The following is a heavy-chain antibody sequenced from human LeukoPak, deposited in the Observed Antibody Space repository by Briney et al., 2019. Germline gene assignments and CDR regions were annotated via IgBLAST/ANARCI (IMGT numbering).Heavy chain of an antibody. CDR2: IWYDGSNK. J-gene: IGHJ4*02. CDR3: ARDPGIGGRNAIDY. D-gene: IGHD2-15*01. V-gene: IGHV3-33*01. Sequence: GRSLRLSCAASGFTFSSYGMHWVRQAPGKGLEWVAVIWYDGSNKYYADSVKGRFTISRDNSKITLYLQMNSLRAEDTAVYYCARDPGIGGRNAIDYWGQGTLVTVSS. CDR1: GFTFSSYG.